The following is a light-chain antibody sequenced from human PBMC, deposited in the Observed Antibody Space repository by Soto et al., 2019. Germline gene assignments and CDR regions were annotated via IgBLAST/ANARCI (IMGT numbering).Light chain of an antibody. V-gene: IGLV2-14*03. J-gene: IGLJ2*01. CDR3: SSYTSSSTVI. CDR2: DVS. CDR1: SSDIGAYNY. Sequence: QSALTQPASVSGSPGQSITISCTGTSSDIGAYNYVSWYQQHPGKAPKLMISDVSSRPSGVSNRFSGSKSGNTASLTISGLQAEDEAVYYCSSYTSSSTVIFGGGTKVTVL.